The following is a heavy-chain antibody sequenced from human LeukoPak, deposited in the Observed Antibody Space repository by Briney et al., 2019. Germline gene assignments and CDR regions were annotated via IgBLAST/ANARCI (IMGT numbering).Heavy chain of an antibody. Sequence: SETLSLTCTVSGGSITSYYWSWIRQPAGKGLEWIGRIYTSGSTNCNPSLKSRVTMSVETSKNQISLKLSSVTAADTAVYYCARGGRAYGDYPLLKDWGQGTLVTVSS. V-gene: IGHV4-4*07. CDR3: ARGGRAYGDYPLLKD. CDR1: GGSITSYY. CDR2: IYTSGST. D-gene: IGHD4-17*01. J-gene: IGHJ4*02.